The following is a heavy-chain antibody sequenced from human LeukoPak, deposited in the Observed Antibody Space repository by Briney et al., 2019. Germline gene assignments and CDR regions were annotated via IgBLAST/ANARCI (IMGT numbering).Heavy chain of an antibody. CDR2: INHSGST. CDR3: ARGHVGSYAYYYYYGMDV. V-gene: IGHV4-34*01. CDR1: GGSFSGYY. D-gene: IGHD2-8*01. Sequence: PSETLSLTCAVYGGSFSGYYWSWIRQPPKKGLEWLGEINHSGSTNYNPSLKSRVTISVDTSKNQFSLKVRSVTAADTAVYYCARGHVGSYAYYYYYGMDVWGQGTTVTVSS. J-gene: IGHJ6*02.